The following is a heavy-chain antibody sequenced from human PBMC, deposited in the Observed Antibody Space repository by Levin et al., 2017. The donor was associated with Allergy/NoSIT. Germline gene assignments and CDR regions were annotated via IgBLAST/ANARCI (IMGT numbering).Heavy chain of an antibody. D-gene: IGHD3-3*01. Sequence: GASVKVSCAASGFTFSSYEMNWVRRAPGKGLEWVSYISSTGSTIYSADSVKGRFTISRDNAKNSLYLHMNSLRAEGTAVYYCARQLGNFWSGYNYFDYWGQGTLVTVSS. V-gene: IGHV3-48*03. CDR2: ISSTGSTI. J-gene: IGHJ4*02. CDR3: ARQLGNFWSGYNYFDY. CDR1: GFTFSSYE.